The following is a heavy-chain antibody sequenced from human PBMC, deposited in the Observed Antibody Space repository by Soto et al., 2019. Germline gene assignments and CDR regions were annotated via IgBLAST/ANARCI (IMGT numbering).Heavy chain of an antibody. D-gene: IGHD3-22*01. V-gene: IGHV4-30-4*01. J-gene: IGHJ4*02. CDR1: GGSISSGDYY. Sequence: SESLSLTCTVSGGSISSGDYYWSWIRQPPGKGLEWIGYIYYSGSTYYKPSLKSRVTISVDTYKNQSSLKLSSVTAADTAVYYCAREGPHRPSHYDSSLDYFDYWGQGTLVTVSS. CDR2: IYYSGST. CDR3: AREGPHRPSHYDSSLDYFDY.